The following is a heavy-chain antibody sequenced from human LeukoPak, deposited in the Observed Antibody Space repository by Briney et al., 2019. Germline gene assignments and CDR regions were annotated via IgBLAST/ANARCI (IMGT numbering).Heavy chain of an antibody. CDR3: ARDGRDYCSSTSCYIMDFQH. V-gene: IGHV4-59*01. CDR2: IYYSGST. J-gene: IGHJ1*01. Sequence: SETLSLTCTVSGGSISSYYWSWIRQPPGKGLEWIGYIYYSGSTNYNPSLKSRVTISVDTSKNQFSLKLSSVTATDTAVYYCARDGRDYCSSTSCYIMDFQHWGQGTLVTVSS. CDR1: GGSISSYY. D-gene: IGHD2-2*02.